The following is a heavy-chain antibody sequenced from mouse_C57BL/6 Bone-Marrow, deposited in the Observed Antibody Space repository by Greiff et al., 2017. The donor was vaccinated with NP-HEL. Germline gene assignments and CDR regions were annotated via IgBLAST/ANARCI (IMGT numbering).Heavy chain of an antibody. V-gene: IGHV1-15*01. J-gene: IGHJ1*03. CDR3: TRNGYYYCSSYWYFHV. CDR1: GYTFTDYE. Sequence: VQLQQSGAELVRPGASVTLSCKASGYTFTDYEMHWVKQTPVHGLEWIGAIDPETGGTAYNQKFKGKAILTADKSSSTAYLELRSLTSKDSAVYYFTRNGYYYCSSYWYFHVWGTGTTLTVSS. D-gene: IGHD1-1*01. CDR2: IDPETGGT.